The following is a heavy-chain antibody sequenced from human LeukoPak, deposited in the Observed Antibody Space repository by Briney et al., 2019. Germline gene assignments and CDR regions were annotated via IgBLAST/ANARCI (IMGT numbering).Heavy chain of an antibody. CDR2: ISGSGGST. CDR1: GFTFSSYA. CDR3: AKEQDWIVVGSFDY. J-gene: IGHJ4*02. D-gene: IGHD3-22*01. Sequence: GGSLRLSCAASGFTFSSYAMSWVRQAPGKGLEWVSGISGSGGSTYYADSVKGRFTISRDNSKNTLYLQMTSLRAEDTAVYYCAKEQDWIVVGSFDYWGQGPLVTVSS. V-gene: IGHV3-23*01.